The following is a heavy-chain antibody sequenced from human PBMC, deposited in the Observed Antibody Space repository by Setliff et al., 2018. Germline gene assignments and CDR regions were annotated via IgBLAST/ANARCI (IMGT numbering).Heavy chain of an antibody. D-gene: IGHD3-3*01. CDR1: GDSITSGSDY. CDR2: IYTTGNT. J-gene: IGHJ4*02. CDR3: RFWSGYXXNDY. Sequence: LSLTCTVSGDSITSGSDYWNWIRQPAGKGLXWIGRIYTTGNTNYNPSLKSRVXISVDTPKNQFSLRLRSVTAADTAVYYCRFWSGYXXNDYWGQGTLVT. V-gene: IGHV4-61*02.